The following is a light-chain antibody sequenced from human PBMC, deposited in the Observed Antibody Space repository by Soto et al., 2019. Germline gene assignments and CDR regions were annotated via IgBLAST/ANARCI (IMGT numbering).Light chain of an antibody. Sequence: QSVLTQPASVSGSPGQSITISCTGTSSDVGSYNLVSWYQQHPGKAPKLMIYEVSKRPSGVSNRFSGSKSGNTASLTISGLQAEDEADYYCCSYAGSSTFVVFGGVTKLTV. CDR1: SSDVGSYNL. V-gene: IGLV2-23*02. CDR2: EVS. CDR3: CSYAGSSTFVV. J-gene: IGLJ2*01.